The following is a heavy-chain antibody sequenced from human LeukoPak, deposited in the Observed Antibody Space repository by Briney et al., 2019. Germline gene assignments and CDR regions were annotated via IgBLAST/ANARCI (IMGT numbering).Heavy chain of an antibody. CDR3: ARDRVAYSYGPRAYYFDY. CDR1: GFTVSSNY. D-gene: IGHD5-18*01. Sequence: GGSLRLSCVASGFTVSSNYMSWVRQAPGKGLEWVSVIYSGGSTYYADSVKGRFTISRDNSKNTLYLQMNSLRAEDTAVYYCARDRVAYSYGPRAYYFDYWGQGTLVTVSS. V-gene: IGHV3-66*01. CDR2: IYSGGST. J-gene: IGHJ4*02.